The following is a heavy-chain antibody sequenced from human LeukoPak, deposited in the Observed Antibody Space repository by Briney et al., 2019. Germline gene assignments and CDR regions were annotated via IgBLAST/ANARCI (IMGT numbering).Heavy chain of an antibody. D-gene: IGHD1-14*01. CDR3: AREGRDRNRFEY. CDR1: GDSVRSDTYY. J-gene: IGHJ4*01. Sequence: SETLSLTCTVSGDSVRSDTYYWSWIRQPPGKGLEWIGYIYYTGNTHYNFSLKSRVTISVATSKNQFSLKLSSVTAADTATYYCAREGRDRNRFEYWGHGTLVTVSS. V-gene: IGHV4-61*01. CDR2: IYYTGNT.